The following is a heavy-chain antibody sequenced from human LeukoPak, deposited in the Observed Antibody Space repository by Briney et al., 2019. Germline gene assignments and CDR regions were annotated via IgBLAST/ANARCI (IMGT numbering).Heavy chain of an antibody. Sequence: KTSETLSLTCAVYGGSFSGYYWSWIRQPPWKGLEWIGEFNHSGSTNYNPSLKSRVTISVDTSTNQLSLKLSSVTAPDTAVYYCARPLYYDSSGYGYWGQGTLVTLSS. CDR1: GGSFSGYY. D-gene: IGHD3-22*01. J-gene: IGHJ4*02. CDR3: ARPLYYDSSGYGY. CDR2: FNHSGST. V-gene: IGHV4-34*01.